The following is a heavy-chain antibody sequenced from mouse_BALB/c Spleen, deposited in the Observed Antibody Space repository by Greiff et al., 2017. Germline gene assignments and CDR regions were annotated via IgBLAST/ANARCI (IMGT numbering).Heavy chain of an antibody. J-gene: IGHJ2*01. Sequence: EVMLVESRGGLVKPGGSLKLSCAASGFTFSSYTMSWVRQTPEKRLEWVATISSGGSYTYYPDSVKGRFTISRDNAKNTLYLQMSSLKSEDTAMYYCTRDWDDYFDYWGQGTTLTVSS. CDR1: GFTFSSYT. CDR2: ISSGGSYT. V-gene: IGHV5-6-4*01. CDR3: TRDWDDYFDY. D-gene: IGHD4-1*01.